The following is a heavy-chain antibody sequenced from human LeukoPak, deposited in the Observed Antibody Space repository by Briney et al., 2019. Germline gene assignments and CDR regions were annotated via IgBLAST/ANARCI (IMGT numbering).Heavy chain of an antibody. D-gene: IGHD5-24*01. CDR1: GYSISSGYY. V-gene: IGHV4-38-2*02. Sequence: PSETLSLTCTVSGYSISSGYYWGWIRQPPGKGLEWIGSIYHSGSTYYNPSLKSRLTISADTSKNQFSLRLSSVTAADTAVYYCARGVMATIVQFDYWGQGTLVTVSS. CDR3: ARGVMATIVQFDY. J-gene: IGHJ4*02. CDR2: IYHSGST.